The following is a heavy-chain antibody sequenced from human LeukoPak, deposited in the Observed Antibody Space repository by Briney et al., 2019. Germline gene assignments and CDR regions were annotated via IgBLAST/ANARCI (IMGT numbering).Heavy chain of an antibody. V-gene: IGHV4-39*01. Sequence: SETLSLTCTVSGGSISSSSYYWGWIRQPPGKGLEWIGSIYYSGSTYYNPSLKSRVTLSVDTSKNQFSLKLSSVTAADTAVYYCARRYCRSTTCYGSSVDWFDPWGQGTLVTVSS. D-gene: IGHD2-2*01. CDR2: IYYSGST. CDR3: ARRYCRSTTCYGSSVDWFDP. J-gene: IGHJ5*02. CDR1: GGSISSSSYY.